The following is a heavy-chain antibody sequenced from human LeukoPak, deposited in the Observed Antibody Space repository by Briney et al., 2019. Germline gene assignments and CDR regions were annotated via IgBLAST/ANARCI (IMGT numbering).Heavy chain of an antibody. J-gene: IGHJ4*02. CDR1: GGSISSYY. Sequence: ASETLSLTCTVPGGSISSYYWSWFRQPPGKGLDWIGYIYYSGSTNYNPSLKSRVTISVDTSKNQFSLKLNSVTAADTAVYYCARVGTQGYRSGFDYWGQGTLVTVSS. CDR3: ARVGTQGYRSGFDY. D-gene: IGHD5-18*01. CDR2: IYYSGST. V-gene: IGHV4-59*01.